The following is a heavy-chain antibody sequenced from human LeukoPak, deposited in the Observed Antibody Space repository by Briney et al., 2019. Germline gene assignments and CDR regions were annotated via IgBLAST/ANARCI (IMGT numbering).Heavy chain of an antibody. D-gene: IGHD2-21*01. J-gene: IGHJ4*02. Sequence: GGSLRLSCAASGCTFSSYAMSWVRQAPGKGLEWVSAISGSGGSTYYADSVKGRFTISRDNSKNTLYLQMNSLRAEDTAVYYCAKDRDARGSVVLCYWGQGTLVTVSS. CDR2: ISGSGGST. CDR3: AKDRDARGSVVLCY. CDR1: GCTFSSYA. V-gene: IGHV3-23*01.